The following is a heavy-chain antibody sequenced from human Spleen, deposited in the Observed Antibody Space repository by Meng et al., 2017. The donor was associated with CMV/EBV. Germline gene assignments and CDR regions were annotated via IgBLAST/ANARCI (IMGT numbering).Heavy chain of an antibody. D-gene: IGHD2-2*02. Sequence: GESLKISCTVSGGSISSSSYYWGWIRQPPGKGLEWVSSISGSSYIYYADSVKGRFTISRDNAKNSLYLQMNSLRAEDTAVYYCATSTSCYTGPPCMDVWGQGTTVTVSS. CDR3: ATSTSCYTGPPCMDV. V-gene: IGHV3-69-1*01. J-gene: IGHJ6*02. CDR1: GGSISSSSYY. CDR2: ISGSSYI.